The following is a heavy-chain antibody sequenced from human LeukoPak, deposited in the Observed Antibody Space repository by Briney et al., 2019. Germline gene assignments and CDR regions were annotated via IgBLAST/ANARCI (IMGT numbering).Heavy chain of an antibody. Sequence: SETLSLTCTVSGVSISAYYWSWIRQPPGKGLEWIGYIYYSGSTNYNPSLKSRVTISVDTSKNQFSLKLSSVTAADTAVYYCASEVKYYDILTGTVRGYFDYWGQGTLVTVSS. CDR1: GVSISAYY. D-gene: IGHD3-9*01. CDR2: IYYSGST. V-gene: IGHV4-59*08. CDR3: ASEVKYYDILTGTVRGYFDY. J-gene: IGHJ4*02.